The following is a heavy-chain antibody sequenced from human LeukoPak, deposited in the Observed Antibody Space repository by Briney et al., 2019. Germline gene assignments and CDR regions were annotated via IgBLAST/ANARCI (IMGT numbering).Heavy chain of an antibody. CDR2: IWYDGRNK. CDR1: GFTFSSYG. D-gene: IGHD7-27*01. Sequence: GGSLRLSCAASGFTFSSYGMHWVRQAPGKGLEWVAVIWYDGRNKYYADSVKGRFTISRDNSKNTLYLQMNSLRAEDTAVYYCAKEGLTGDYFDYWGQGTLVTVSS. CDR3: AKEGLTGDYFDY. V-gene: IGHV3-33*06. J-gene: IGHJ4*02.